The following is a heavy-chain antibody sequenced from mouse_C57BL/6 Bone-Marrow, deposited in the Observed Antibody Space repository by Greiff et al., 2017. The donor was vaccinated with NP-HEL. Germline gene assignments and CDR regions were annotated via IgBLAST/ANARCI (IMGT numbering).Heavy chain of an antibody. D-gene: IGHD1-1*01. Sequence: EVQVVESGGGLVKPGGSLKLSCAASGFTFSSYAMSWVRQTPEKRLEWVATISDGGSYTYYPDNVKGRFTISRDNAKNNLYLQMSHLKSEDTAMYYCARESTRVHYGDYGGQGTTLTVSS. V-gene: IGHV5-4*01. CDR3: ARESTRVHYGDY. CDR1: GFTFSSYA. CDR2: ISDGGSYT. J-gene: IGHJ2*01.